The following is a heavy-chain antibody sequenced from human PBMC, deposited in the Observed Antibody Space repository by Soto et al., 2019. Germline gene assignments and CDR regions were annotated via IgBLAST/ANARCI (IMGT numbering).Heavy chain of an antibody. CDR2: INPNSGDT. CDR3: AKGGAIVAAGTRVYLYNAMDV. Sequence: ASVKVSCKASGYTFTGYYVHWMRQAPGQGLEWMGWINPNSGDTYLAQRFQGRVTMNRDTSIGTAYMELRGLTSDDTAEYYCAKGGAIVAAGTRVYLYNAMDVWGQGTTVTVSS. J-gene: IGHJ6*02. D-gene: IGHD1-26*01. CDR1: GYTFTGYY. V-gene: IGHV1-2*02.